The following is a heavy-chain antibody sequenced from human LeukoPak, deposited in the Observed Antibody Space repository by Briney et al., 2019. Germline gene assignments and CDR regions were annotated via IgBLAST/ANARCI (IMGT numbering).Heavy chain of an antibody. V-gene: IGHV3-13*01. CDR3: ARAVAGSGYFDY. J-gene: IGHJ4*02. Sequence: GGSLRLSCAASGFTFSSSDMHWVRQPTGKGLEWVSAIGTAGDTYYPGSVKGRFTISRENAKNSLYLQMNSLRAGDTAVYYCARAVAGSGYFDYWGQGTLVTVSS. CDR2: IGTAGDT. D-gene: IGHD6-19*01. CDR1: GFTFSSSD.